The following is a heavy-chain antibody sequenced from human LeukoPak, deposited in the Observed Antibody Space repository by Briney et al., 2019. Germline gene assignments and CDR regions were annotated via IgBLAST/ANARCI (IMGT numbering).Heavy chain of an antibody. V-gene: IGHV3-23*01. CDR1: GFTFSTYA. J-gene: IGHJ4*02. CDR3: AKGRVSDY. Sequence: PGGSLRLSCAASGFTFSTYAMSWVRQAPGKGLEWVSAISSSGGSTYYADSVKGRFTISRDNSNNTLYLEMSSLRAEDTAVYYCAKGRVSDYWGLGTLVTVSS. CDR2: ISSSGGST. D-gene: IGHD4-11*01.